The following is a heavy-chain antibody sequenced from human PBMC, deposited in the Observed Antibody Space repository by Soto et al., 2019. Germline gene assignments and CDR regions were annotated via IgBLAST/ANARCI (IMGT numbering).Heavy chain of an antibody. D-gene: IGHD6-25*01. CDR3: ARGGGHSDYYYIYGMDV. J-gene: IGHJ6*02. CDR2: TNTSGGSL. V-gene: IGHV1-46*01. CDR1: GYTFTIYY. Sequence: ASVKVSCKAFGYTFTIYYIHWVRQAPGQGLEWMGVTNTSGGSLTYAKKFQDRVTMTRDTSTSTVYMELSSLRSEDTAVYYCARGGGHSDYYYIYGMDVWGQGTTVTVSS.